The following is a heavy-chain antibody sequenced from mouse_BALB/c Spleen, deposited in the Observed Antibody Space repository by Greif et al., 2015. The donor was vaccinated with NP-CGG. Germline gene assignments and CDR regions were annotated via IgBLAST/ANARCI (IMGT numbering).Heavy chain of an antibody. D-gene: IGHD3-1*01. V-gene: IGHV2-9*02. J-gene: IGHJ4*01. Sequence: VKLMESGPGLVAPSQSLSITCTVSGFSLTSYGVHWVRQPPGKGLEWLGVIWAGGSTNYNSALMSRLSISKDNSKSQVFLKMNSLQTVDTAMYYCARDRAFYAMDYWGQGTSVTVSS. CDR3: ARDRAFYAMDY. CDR1: GFSLTSYG. CDR2: IWAGGST.